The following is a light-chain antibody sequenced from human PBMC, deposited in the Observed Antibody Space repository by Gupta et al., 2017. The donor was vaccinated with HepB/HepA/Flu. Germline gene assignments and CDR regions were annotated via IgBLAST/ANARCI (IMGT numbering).Light chain of an antibody. Sequence: EIVMTQSPATLSVSPGERATLSCRASQTINSHVAWYQQKPGQAPRLLIYKRSTRGTAIPARFSGSGSGTEFTLTITSLQSEDFVVYYCQQYNLWPRTFGQGTKVEIK. CDR3: QQYNLWPRT. CDR2: KRS. CDR1: QTINSH. V-gene: IGKV3-15*01. J-gene: IGKJ1*01.